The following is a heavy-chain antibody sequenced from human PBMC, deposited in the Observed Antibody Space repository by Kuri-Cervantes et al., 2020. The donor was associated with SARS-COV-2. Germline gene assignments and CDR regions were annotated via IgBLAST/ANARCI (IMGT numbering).Heavy chain of an antibody. D-gene: IGHD1-1*01. Sequence: GESLKISCAASGFTVSSNYMSWVRQAPGKGLEWVSVIYSGGGTYYADSVKGRLTISRDNYKNTLYLQMNSLRAEDTAVYYCARRESWKGDFDIWGQGTMVTVSS. CDR2: IYSGGGT. CDR3: ARRESWKGDFDI. J-gene: IGHJ3*02. V-gene: IGHV3-53*01. CDR1: GFTVSSNY.